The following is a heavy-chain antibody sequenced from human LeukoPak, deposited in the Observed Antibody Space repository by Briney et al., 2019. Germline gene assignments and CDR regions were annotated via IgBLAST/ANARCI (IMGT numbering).Heavy chain of an antibody. CDR1: GFTFSDYY. CDR3: VRDEDLYSPTWYLFED. D-gene: IGHD5-12*01. Sequence: GGSLRLSCAASGFTFSDYYMTWVRQAPGRGLEWVSGITSSGASAYYAASVEGRFTVSRDNSENTLYLQINNLRAEDTGTYYCVRDEDLYSPTWYLFEDWGQGTLVIVSS. J-gene: IGHJ4*02. CDR2: ITSSGASA. V-gene: IGHV3-23*01.